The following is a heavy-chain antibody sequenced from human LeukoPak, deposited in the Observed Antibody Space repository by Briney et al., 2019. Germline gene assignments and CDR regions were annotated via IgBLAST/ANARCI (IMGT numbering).Heavy chain of an antibody. V-gene: IGHV3-64D*06. Sequence: GGSLRLSCSASGFTFSNYAMNWVRQAPGKGLEYVSAISSNGDNTYYADSVKGRFTISRDNSKNTLYLQITSLKPEDTAVYYCVTEWELFDFWGQGTLVTVSS. CDR1: GFTFSNYA. CDR2: ISSNGDNT. CDR3: VTEWELFDF. D-gene: IGHD1-26*01. J-gene: IGHJ4*02.